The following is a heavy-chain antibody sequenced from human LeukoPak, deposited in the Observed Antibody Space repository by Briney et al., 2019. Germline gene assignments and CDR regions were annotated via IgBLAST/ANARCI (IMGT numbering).Heavy chain of an antibody. CDR2: ISGSGGST. V-gene: IGHV3-23*01. J-gene: IGHJ5*02. CDR3: AKDPWGYYDSSGYPNWFDP. CDR1: GFTFSSYG. Sequence: TGGSLRLSCAASGFTFSSYGMPWVRQAPGKGLEWVSAISGSGGSTYYADSVKGRFTISRDNSKNTLYLQMNSLRAEDTAVYYCAKDPWGYYDSSGYPNWFDPWGQGTLVTVSS. D-gene: IGHD3-22*01.